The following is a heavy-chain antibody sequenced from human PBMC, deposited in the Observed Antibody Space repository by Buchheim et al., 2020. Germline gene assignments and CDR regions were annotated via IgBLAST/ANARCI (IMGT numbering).Heavy chain of an antibody. CDR2: IYPSGST. D-gene: IGHD1-7*01. CDR1: GVSMSFGGHS. V-gene: IGHV4-30-2*01. J-gene: IGHJ4*02. CDR3: ARGNNWNYYFDY. Sequence: QVQLQESGSGLVQPSQTLSLTCVVSGVSMSFGGHSWSWIRQPPGKPLEWIGYIYPSGSTFYSPSLRSRVTLSVDGSQNQFSLELSSVTAADSARYYCARGNNWNYYFDYWGQGIL.